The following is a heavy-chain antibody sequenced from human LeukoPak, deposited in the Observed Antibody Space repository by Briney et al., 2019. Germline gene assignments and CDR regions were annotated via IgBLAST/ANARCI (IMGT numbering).Heavy chain of an antibody. Sequence: PGGSLRLSCAASGFTFSSYGMHWVRQAPGKGLEWVAVISYDGSNKYYADSVKGRFTISRDNSKNTLYLQMNSLRAEDTAVYYCAKVDRPKRSGSLTDDYWGQGTLVTVSS. CDR3: AKVDRPKRSGSLTDDY. V-gene: IGHV3-30*18. D-gene: IGHD2-15*01. J-gene: IGHJ4*02. CDR2: ISYDGSNK. CDR1: GFTFSSYG.